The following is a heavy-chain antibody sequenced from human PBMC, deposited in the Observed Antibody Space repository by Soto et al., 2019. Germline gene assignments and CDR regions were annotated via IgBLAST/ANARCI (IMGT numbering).Heavy chain of an antibody. D-gene: IGHD1-26*01. CDR1: GFIFSDHY. CDR3: TRISLVRATGWRYVDY. Sequence: VQLVESGGGLVQPGGSLRLSCAASGFIFSDHYMDWVRQAPGKGLEWVGRIKNKANSYTTEYAASVKGRFTISSDDSKNSLYLQMTSLKTEDTAVYYCTRISLVRATGWRYVDYWGQGTLLTVSS. CDR2: IKNKANSYTT. V-gene: IGHV3-72*01. J-gene: IGHJ4*02.